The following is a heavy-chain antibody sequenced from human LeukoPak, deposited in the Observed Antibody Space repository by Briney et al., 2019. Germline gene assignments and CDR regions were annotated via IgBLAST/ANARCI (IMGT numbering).Heavy chain of an antibody. V-gene: IGHV3-33*01. D-gene: IGHD1-26*01. Sequence: PGGSLRLSCAASGFTFSSYGMHWVRQAPGKGLEWVAVIWYDGSNKYYADSVKGRFTISRDNSKNTLYLQMNSLRAEDTAVYYCARETEYSGSYAADYWGQGTLVTVSS. CDR3: ARETEYSGSYAADY. CDR2: IWYDGSNK. J-gene: IGHJ4*02. CDR1: GFTFSSYG.